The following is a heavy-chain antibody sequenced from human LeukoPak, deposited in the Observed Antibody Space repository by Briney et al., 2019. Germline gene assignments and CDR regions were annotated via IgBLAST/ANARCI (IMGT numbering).Heavy chain of an antibody. Sequence: ASVKVSCKASGYTVTDNYMHWVRQAPGQGLEWMAWINPNSGGTNYAQKFQGRVTMTRDTSISTAYMELSRLKSDDTAVYYCARGYYDGSDFEYFQHWGQGTLVTVSS. V-gene: IGHV1-2*02. CDR3: ARGYYDGSDFEYFQH. CDR1: GYTVTDNY. J-gene: IGHJ1*01. CDR2: INPNSGGT. D-gene: IGHD3-22*01.